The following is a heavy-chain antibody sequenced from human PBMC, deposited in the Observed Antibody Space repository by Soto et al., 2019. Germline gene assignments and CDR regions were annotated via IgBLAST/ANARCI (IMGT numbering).Heavy chain of an antibody. J-gene: IGHJ5*02. CDR3: AREDGDYVLSPLFDP. CDR1: GFTFSSYA. Sequence: QVQLVESGGGVVQPGRSLRLSCAASGFTFSSYAMHWVRQAPGKGLEWVAVISYDGSNKYYADSVKGRFTISRDNSKKTLYLQMNSLRAEYTAVYYCAREDGDYVLSPLFDPWGQGTLVTVAS. D-gene: IGHD4-17*01. CDR2: ISYDGSNK. V-gene: IGHV3-30-3*01.